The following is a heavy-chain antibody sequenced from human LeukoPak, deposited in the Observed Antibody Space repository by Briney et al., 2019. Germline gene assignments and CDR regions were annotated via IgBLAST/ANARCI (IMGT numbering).Heavy chain of an antibody. J-gene: IGHJ4*02. Sequence: GGSLRLSCAASGFTFNIYAMSWVRQAPGKGLEWVAVISYDGSNKYYADSVKGRFTISRDNSKNTLYLQMNSLRAEDTAVYYCARGGVQLWFFDYWGQGTLVTVSS. V-gene: IGHV3-30-3*01. D-gene: IGHD5-18*01. CDR1: GFTFNIYA. CDR2: ISYDGSNK. CDR3: ARGGVQLWFFDY.